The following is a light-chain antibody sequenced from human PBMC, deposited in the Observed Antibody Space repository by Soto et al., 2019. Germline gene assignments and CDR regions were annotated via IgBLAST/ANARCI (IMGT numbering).Light chain of an antibody. CDR1: QTISSW. V-gene: IGKV1-5*03. Sequence: DIQITQSPSTLSGSVGDRVTITCRASQTISSWLAWYQQKPGKAPKLLIYKASTLKSGVPSRFSGSGSGTDFTLTISSLQPEDFATYYCQQANSFPPTFGQGTKVDI. CDR2: KAS. J-gene: IGKJ1*01. CDR3: QQANSFPPT.